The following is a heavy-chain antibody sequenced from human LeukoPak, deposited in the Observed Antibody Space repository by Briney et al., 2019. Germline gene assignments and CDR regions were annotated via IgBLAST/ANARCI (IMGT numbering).Heavy chain of an antibody. V-gene: IGHV4-38-2*02. CDR3: ASRGRSSGYFLPRKPFDY. J-gene: IGHJ4*02. D-gene: IGHD3-22*01. CDR1: GYSISSGYY. CDR2: ISHSGST. Sequence: PSETLSLTCTVSGYSISSGYYWGWIRQPPGKGLEWIGSISHSGSTYYKPSLKSRVTISVDTSKNQFSLKLSSVTAADTAVYYCASRGRSSGYFLPRKPFDYWGQGTLVTVSS.